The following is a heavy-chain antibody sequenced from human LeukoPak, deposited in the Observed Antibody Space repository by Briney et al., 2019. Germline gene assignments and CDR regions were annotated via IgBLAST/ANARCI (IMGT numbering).Heavy chain of an antibody. J-gene: IGHJ4*02. D-gene: IGHD3-10*01. CDR1: GFTFRSYW. CDR3: ARVVGVGDY. CDR2: INSDGSST. Sequence: GGSLRLSCAASGFTFRSYWMHWVRQAPGKGLVWVSRINSDGSSTTYAESVKGRFTISRDNAKNTLYLQMNSLRAEDTAVYYCARVVGVGDYWGQGTLVTVSS. V-gene: IGHV3-74*01.